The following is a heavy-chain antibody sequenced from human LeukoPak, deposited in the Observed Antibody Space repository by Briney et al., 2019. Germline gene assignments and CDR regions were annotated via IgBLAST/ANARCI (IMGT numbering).Heavy chain of an antibody. CDR1: GGSFSGYY. CDR3: ARGPYYDSSGYYYYFDY. CDR2: INHSGST. D-gene: IGHD3-22*01. V-gene: IGHV4-34*01. J-gene: IGHJ4*02. Sequence: PSETLSLTCAGYGGSFSGYYRSWIRQPPGKGVGWIGEINHSGSTNYNPSLKSRVTISVDTSKNQFSLKLSSVTAADTAVYYCARGPYYDSSGYYYYFDYWGQGTLVTVSS.